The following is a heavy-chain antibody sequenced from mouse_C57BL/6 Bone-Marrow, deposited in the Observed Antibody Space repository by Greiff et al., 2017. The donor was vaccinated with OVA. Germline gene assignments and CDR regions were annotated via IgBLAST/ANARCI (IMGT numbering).Heavy chain of an antibody. Sequence: VQLQQPGAELVKPGASVKLSCKASGYTFTSYWMHWVKQRPGQGLEWIGEIDPSDSYTNYNQKFNGKSTLTVDKSSSTAYMQLSSLTSEDSAVYYCASSYYSTYYFDYWGQGTTLTVSS. J-gene: IGHJ2*01. V-gene: IGHV1-69*01. CDR2: IDPSDSYT. D-gene: IGHD2-5*01. CDR1: GYTFTSYW. CDR3: ASSYYSTYYFDY.